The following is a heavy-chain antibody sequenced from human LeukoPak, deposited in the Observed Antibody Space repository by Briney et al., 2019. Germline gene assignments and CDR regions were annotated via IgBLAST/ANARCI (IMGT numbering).Heavy chain of an antibody. CDR3: AKEPVVRITMVRGVIIPTRGSFDY. V-gene: IGHV3-30*02. CDR2: IRYDGSNK. J-gene: IGHJ4*02. D-gene: IGHD3-10*01. Sequence: PGGSLRLSCAASGFTFSSYGMHWVRQAPGKGLEWVAFIRYDGSNKYYADSVKGRFTISRDNSKNTLYLQMDSLRAEDTAVYYCAKEPVVRITMVRGVIIPTRGSFDYWGQGTLVTVSS. CDR1: GFTFSSYG.